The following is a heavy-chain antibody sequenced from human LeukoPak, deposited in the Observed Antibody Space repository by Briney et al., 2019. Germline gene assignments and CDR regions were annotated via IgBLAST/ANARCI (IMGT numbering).Heavy chain of an antibody. CDR3: VGSMVKSVPSLDY. J-gene: IGHJ4*02. D-gene: IGHD5-18*01. CDR2: IWYDGSNK. CDR1: GFTFSSYG. Sequence: GGSLRLSCAASGFTFSSYGMHWVRQAPGKGLEWVAVIWYDGSNKYYAGSVKGRFTISRDNSKNTLYLQMNSLRAEDTAVYYCVGSMVKSVPSLDYWGQGTLVTVSS. V-gene: IGHV3-33*01.